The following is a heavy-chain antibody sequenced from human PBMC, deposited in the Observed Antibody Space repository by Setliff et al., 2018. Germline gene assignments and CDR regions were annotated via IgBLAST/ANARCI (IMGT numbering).Heavy chain of an antibody. CDR3: TRHEDRNKCTSSSCYRGNDAFDV. CDR1: GYIFTNYW. Sequence: PGESLKISCKASGYIFTNYWISWVRQMPGKGLEWMGVIYPGDSDTRYSPSFQGQVTISADKSINTAYLQWSSLKASDTAIYYCTRHEDRNKCTSSSCYRGNDAFDVWGQGAMVTVSS. CDR2: IYPGDSDT. J-gene: IGHJ3*01. D-gene: IGHD2-2*01. V-gene: IGHV5-51*01.